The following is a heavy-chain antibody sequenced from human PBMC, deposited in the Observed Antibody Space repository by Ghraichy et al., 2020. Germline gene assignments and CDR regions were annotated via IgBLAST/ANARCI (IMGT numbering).Heavy chain of an antibody. V-gene: IGHV1-69*13. CDR1: GGTFSSYA. J-gene: IGHJ6*02. CDR3: ARHPVHDYVWGSYSLPKKYYYYGMDV. CDR2: IIPIFGTA. D-gene: IGHD3-16*01. Sequence: SVKVSCKASGGTFSSYAISWVRQAPGQGLEWMGGIIPIFGTANYAQKFQGRVTITADESTSTAYMELSSLRSEDTAVYYCARHPVHDYVWGSYSLPKKYYYYGMDVWGQGTTVTVSS.